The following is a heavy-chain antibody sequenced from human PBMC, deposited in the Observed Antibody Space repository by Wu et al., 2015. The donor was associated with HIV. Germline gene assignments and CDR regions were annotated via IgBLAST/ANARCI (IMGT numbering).Heavy chain of an antibody. V-gene: IGHV1-2*02. CDR1: GYTFTNYY. Sequence: QVQLVQSGAEVKKPGASVKVSCGTSGYTFTNYYIHWVRQAPGHGLEWMAWINPSGGATIYAEAFEGRVTVTTDTSISTAYMELYGLRPEDTAVYYCASGIQSGGANYWGQGTLVTVSS. CDR3: ASGIQSGGANY. J-gene: IGHJ4*02. D-gene: IGHD4-11*01. CDR2: INPSGGAT.